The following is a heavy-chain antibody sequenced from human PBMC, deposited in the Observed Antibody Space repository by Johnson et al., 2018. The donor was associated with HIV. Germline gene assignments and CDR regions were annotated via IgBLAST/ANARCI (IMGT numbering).Heavy chain of an antibody. CDR2: ISSSGSTI. CDR1: GFTFSDYY. Sequence: QVQLVESGGGLVKPGGSLRLSCVASGFTFSDYYMTWVRQAPGTGLEWVSYISSSGSTIYSADSVKGRFTISRDNAKNSLYLQMNSRRAEDTAVYYCGRSKDCGGVSCPDAFDIWGEGTVVTVSS. D-gene: IGHD2-21*01. CDR3: GRSKDCGGVSCPDAFDI. J-gene: IGHJ3*02. V-gene: IGHV3-11*04.